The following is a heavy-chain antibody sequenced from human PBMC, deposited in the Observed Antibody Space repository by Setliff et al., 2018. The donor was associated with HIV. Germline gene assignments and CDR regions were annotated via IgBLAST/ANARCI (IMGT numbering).Heavy chain of an antibody. V-gene: IGHV1-58*01. CDR3: AADGTGGGYQQLVLPYYYYGMDV. Sequence: GASVKVSCKASGFTFTSSAVQWVRQARGQRFEWIGWIVVGSGNTNYAQKFQERVTITRDMSTSTAYMELSSLRSEDTAVYYCAADGTGGGYQQLVLPYYYYGMDVWGQGTTVTVSS. J-gene: IGHJ6*02. CDR1: GFTFTSSA. CDR2: IVVGSGNT. D-gene: IGHD6-13*01.